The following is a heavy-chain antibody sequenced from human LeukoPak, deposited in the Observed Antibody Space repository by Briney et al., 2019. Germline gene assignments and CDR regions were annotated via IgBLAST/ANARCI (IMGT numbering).Heavy chain of an antibody. J-gene: IGHJ2*01. CDR1: GGSISSYY. D-gene: IGHD3-16*01. CDR2: IYYSGST. V-gene: IGHV4-59*08. Sequence: PSETLSLTCTVSGGSISSYYWNWIRQPPGKGLEWIGYIYYSGSTNYNPSLKSRVTISVDTSKSQFSLRLSSVTAADTAVYYCARHSTGGQYWYFDLWGRGTLVTVSS. CDR3: ARHSTGGQYWYFDL.